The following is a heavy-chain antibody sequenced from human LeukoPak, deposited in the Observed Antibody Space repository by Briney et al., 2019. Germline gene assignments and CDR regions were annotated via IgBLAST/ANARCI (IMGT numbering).Heavy chain of an antibody. J-gene: IGHJ6*02. D-gene: IGHD4-11*01. CDR2: IYYSGST. Sequence: SETLSLTCTVFDGSISSSSSYWGWIRQPPGKGLEWIGSIYYSGSTYYNPSLKSRVTISVDRSKNQFSLKLSSVTAADTAVYYCARGGDSNPYYYYGMDVWGQGTTVTVSS. CDR1: DGSISSSSSY. V-gene: IGHV4-39*07. CDR3: ARGGDSNPYYYYGMDV.